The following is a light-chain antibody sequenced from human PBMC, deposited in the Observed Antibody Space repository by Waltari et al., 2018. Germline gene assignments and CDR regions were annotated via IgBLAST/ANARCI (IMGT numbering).Light chain of an antibody. CDR3: QQRSNWPLT. Sequence: EIVFTQSPATLSLSPGERATLSCRASQSVSSSLAWFQQKPGQAPSLLIYDASNRATGIPVRFSGSGSGTDFTLTISSLEPEDFAVYYCQQRSNWPLTFGGGTKVEIK. CDR1: QSVSSS. V-gene: IGKV3-11*01. CDR2: DAS. J-gene: IGKJ4*01.